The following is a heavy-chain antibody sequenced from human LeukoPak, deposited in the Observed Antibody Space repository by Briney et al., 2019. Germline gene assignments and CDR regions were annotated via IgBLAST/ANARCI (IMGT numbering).Heavy chain of an antibody. CDR1: GGSISSSSYY. J-gene: IGHJ4*02. V-gene: IGHV4-39*01. D-gene: IGHD6-19*01. CDR2: IYYSGST. CDR3: ARHCCGQWLVPDY. Sequence: PSGTLSLTCTVSGGSISSSSYYWGWIRQPPGKGLEWIGSIYYSGSTYYNPSLKSRVTISVDTSKNQFSLKLSSVTAADTAVYYCARHCCGQWLVPDYWGQGTLVTVSS.